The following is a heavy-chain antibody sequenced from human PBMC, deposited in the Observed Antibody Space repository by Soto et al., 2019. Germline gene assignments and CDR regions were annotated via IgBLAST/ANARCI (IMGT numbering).Heavy chain of an antibody. CDR2: ISTYTGNT. V-gene: IGHV1-18*01. CDR3: AKGYYYGAGRPTPGGIDV. D-gene: IGHD3-10*01. J-gene: IGHJ6*02. CDR1: GYTFTNYD. Sequence: QVHLVQSGAEVKKPGASVKVSCKASGYTFTNYDINWVRQAPGQGLEWMGWISTYTGNTNYAQKLQGRVTMTTDTSTITAYLELRSLRSDDTAVYYCAKGYYYGAGRPTPGGIDVWVQGTTVTVS.